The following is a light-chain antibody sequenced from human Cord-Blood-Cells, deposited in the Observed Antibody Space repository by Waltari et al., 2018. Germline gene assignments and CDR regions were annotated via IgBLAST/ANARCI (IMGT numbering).Light chain of an antibody. V-gene: IGKV3-20*01. Sequence: EIVLTQSPGTLSLSPGASATLPCRASQSVSSSYLAWYQQKPGQAPRLLIYGASSRATGIPDRFSGSGSGTDFTLTISRLEPEDFAVYYCQQYGSSLWTFGQGTKVEIK. CDR2: GAS. CDR3: QQYGSSLWT. J-gene: IGKJ1*01. CDR1: QSVSSSY.